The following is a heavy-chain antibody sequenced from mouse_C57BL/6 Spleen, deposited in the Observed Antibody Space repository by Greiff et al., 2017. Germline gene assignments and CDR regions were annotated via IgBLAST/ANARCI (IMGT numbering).Heavy chain of an antibody. CDR1: GYTFTDYE. CDR2: LDPETGGT. J-gene: IGHJ3*01. Sequence: QVQLQQSGAELVRPGASVTLSCKASGYTFTDYEMHWVKQTPVHGLEWIGALDPETGGTAYNQKFKGKAILTADKSSSTAYMELRSLTSEDSAVYYCTRSTPYGSRAPFAYWGQGTLVTVSA. CDR3: TRSTPYGSRAPFAY. V-gene: IGHV1-15*01. D-gene: IGHD1-1*01.